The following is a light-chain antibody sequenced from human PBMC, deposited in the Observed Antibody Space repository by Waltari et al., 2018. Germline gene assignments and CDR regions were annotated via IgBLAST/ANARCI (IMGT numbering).Light chain of an antibody. CDR3: QTWGTGVPKV. V-gene: IGLV4-69*02. CDR1: RDHSNYA. Sequence: QLMLTQSPSASASLGASVKLTCTLSRDHSNYAIACPQQHPEKGPRYLMRFNLDGSHTKGDGIPDRFSGSSSGAERYLTISSLQSEDEADYYCQTWGTGVPKVFGGGTKLTVL. J-gene: IGLJ3*02. CDR2: FNLDGSH.